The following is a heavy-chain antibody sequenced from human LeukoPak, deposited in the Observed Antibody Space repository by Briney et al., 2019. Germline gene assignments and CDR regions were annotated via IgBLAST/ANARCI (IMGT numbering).Heavy chain of an antibody. CDR2: ISYDGSNK. V-gene: IGHV3-30*03. CDR3: ARGRLLWYQLLPRPIFDY. J-gene: IGHJ4*02. D-gene: IGHD2-2*01. Sequence: PGGSLRLSCAASGFIFENNGMSWVRQAPGKGLEWVAVISYDGSNKYYADSVKGRFTISRDNSKNTLYLQMNSLRAEDTAVYYCARGRLLWYQLLPRPIFDYWGQGTLVTVSS. CDR1: GFIFENNG.